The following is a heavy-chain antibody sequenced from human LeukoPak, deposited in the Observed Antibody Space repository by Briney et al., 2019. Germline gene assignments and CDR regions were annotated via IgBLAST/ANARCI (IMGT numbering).Heavy chain of an antibody. J-gene: IGHJ6*02. CDR1: GYTFTSYG. CDR3: ASSTRYSSSWYLGLRIHGMDV. Sequence: ASVKVSCKASGYTFTSYGISWVRQAPGQGLEWMGWISAYNGNTNYAQKLQGRVTMTTDTSTSTAYMELRSLRSDDTAVYYCASSTRYSSSWYLGLRIHGMDVWGQGTTVTVSS. V-gene: IGHV1-18*01. D-gene: IGHD6-13*01. CDR2: ISAYNGNT.